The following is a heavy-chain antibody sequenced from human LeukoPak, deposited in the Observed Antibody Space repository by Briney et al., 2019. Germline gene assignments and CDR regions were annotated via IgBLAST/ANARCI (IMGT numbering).Heavy chain of an antibody. CDR3: ARSRELPHQENYYYYMDV. CDR2: IYPGDSDT. Sequence: GESLKISCKGSGYSFTSYWIGWVRQMPGKGLEWMGIIYPGDSDTRYSPSFQGQVTISADKSISTAYLQWSSLKASDTAMYYCARSRELPHQENYYYYMDVWGKGTTVTISS. V-gene: IGHV5-51*01. CDR1: GYSFTSYW. D-gene: IGHD1-26*01. J-gene: IGHJ6*03.